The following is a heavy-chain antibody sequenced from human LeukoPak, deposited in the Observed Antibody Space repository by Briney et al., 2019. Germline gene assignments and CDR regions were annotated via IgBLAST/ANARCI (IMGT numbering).Heavy chain of an antibody. CDR1: GGSISSYY. CDR2: IYYTGST. V-gene: IGHV4-59*01. Sequence: PSETLSLTCTVSGGSISSYYWSWIRQPPGKGLEWIAYIYYTGSTTYNPSLKSRVTMSVDTSKNQFSLKLSSVTAADTAVYYCARGVGVSGGSSWYLVYGYYYYMDVWGKGTTVTVSS. J-gene: IGHJ6*03. CDR3: ARGVGVSGGSSWYLVYGYYYYMDV. D-gene: IGHD6-13*01.